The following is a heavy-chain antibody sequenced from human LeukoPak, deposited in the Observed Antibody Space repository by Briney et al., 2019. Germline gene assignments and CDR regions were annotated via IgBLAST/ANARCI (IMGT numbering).Heavy chain of an antibody. D-gene: IGHD3-22*01. V-gene: IGHV1-69*13. CDR3: ASTHYYDSSGYSYDAFDI. CDR1: GGTFSSHA. J-gene: IGHJ3*02. Sequence: SVTVSCKASGGTFSSHAISWVRQAPGQGLEWMGGIIPIFGTANYAQKFQGRVTITADESTSTAYMELSSLRSEDTAVYYCASTHYYDSSGYSYDAFDIWGQGTMVTVSS. CDR2: IIPIFGTA.